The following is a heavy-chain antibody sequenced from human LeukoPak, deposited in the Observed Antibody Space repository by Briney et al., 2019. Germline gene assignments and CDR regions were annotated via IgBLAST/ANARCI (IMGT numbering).Heavy chain of an antibody. CDR1: GGSISSGSYY. Sequence: SQTLSLTCTVSGGSISSGSYYWGRIRQPPGKGLEWIGYIYYSGSTNYNPSLKSRVTISVDTSKNQFSLKLSSVTAADTAVYYCARGHSSGWYWGQGTLVTVSS. J-gene: IGHJ4*02. V-gene: IGHV4-61*05. CDR3: ARGHSSGWY. D-gene: IGHD6-19*01. CDR2: IYYSGST.